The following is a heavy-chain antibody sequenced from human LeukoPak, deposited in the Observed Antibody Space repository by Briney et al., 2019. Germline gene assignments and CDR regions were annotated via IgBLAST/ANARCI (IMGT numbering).Heavy chain of an antibody. V-gene: IGHV3-33*06. Sequence: GGALRLSCAASGFTFSHFGFHWVRQAPGKGLEWVAVIWGDGTNKYYGDSVKGRFIIYRDDSHNTVYLQMNTLRVQDTAIYYCAKDAQRGFDYSNSLEYWGQGSLVTVSS. D-gene: IGHD4-11*01. J-gene: IGHJ1*01. CDR1: GFTFSHFG. CDR3: AKDAQRGFDYSNSLEY. CDR2: IWGDGTNK.